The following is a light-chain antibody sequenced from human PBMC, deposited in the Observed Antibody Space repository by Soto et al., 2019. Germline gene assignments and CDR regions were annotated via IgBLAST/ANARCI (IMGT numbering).Light chain of an antibody. CDR2: DAS. CDR1: QDIRNY. J-gene: IGKJ3*01. CDR3: QQYDEIPPT. V-gene: IGKV1-33*01. Sequence: DIQMTQSPSSLSASVGDTVTITCQASQDIRNYLNWYQQKPGKAPKLLIHDASTLETGVPSRFGGGGSGTDFSFTISSLQPEDFATYYCQQYDEIPPTFGPGTKVDIK.